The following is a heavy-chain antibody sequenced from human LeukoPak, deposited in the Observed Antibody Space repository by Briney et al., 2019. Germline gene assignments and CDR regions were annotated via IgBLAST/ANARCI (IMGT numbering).Heavy chain of an antibody. J-gene: IGHJ5*02. Sequence: PSETLSLTCTVSGGSISSYYMSWVRQAPGKGLEWVSVIYSGGSTYYADSVKGRFTISRHNSKNTLYLQMNSLRAEDTAVYYCARDLSTGFDPWGQGTLVTVSS. V-gene: IGHV3-53*04. CDR1: GGSISSYY. CDR3: ARDLSTGFDP. CDR2: IYSGGST.